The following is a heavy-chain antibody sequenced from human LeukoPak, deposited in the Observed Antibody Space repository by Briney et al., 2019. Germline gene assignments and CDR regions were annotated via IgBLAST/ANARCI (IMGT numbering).Heavy chain of an antibody. V-gene: IGHV4-4*07. CDR2: ISTSGST. CDR1: GGSIISSY. CDR3: ARVKLPAPSVGFSYYFMDV. D-gene: IGHD2-2*01. J-gene: IGHJ6*03. Sequence: SETLSLTCTVSGGSIISSYWTWIRQPAGEGLEWIGRISTSGSTNYNPSRKGRVSMSVDTSKNQFSLSLSSVTAADTAIYYCARVKLPAPSVGFSYYFMDVWGKGTTVTVSS.